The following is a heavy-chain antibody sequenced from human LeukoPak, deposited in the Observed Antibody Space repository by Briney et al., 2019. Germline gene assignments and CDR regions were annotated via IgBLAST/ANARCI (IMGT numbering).Heavy chain of an antibody. J-gene: IGHJ1*01. D-gene: IGHD2-21*02. Sequence: SETLSLTCTVSGASITSYYWSWIRQPPGKALEWIGYIYYSGSTSYNPSLKSRVTISVDTSKNQFSLKLRSVTAADTAVYYCASEVVTSIEYFQHWGQGTLVTVSS. CDR2: IYYSGST. CDR3: ASEVVTSIEYFQH. V-gene: IGHV4-59*01. CDR1: GASITSYY.